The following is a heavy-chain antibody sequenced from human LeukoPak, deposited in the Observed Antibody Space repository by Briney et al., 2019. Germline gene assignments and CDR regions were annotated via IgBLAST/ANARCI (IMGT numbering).Heavy chain of an antibody. J-gene: IGHJ4*02. CDR2: IIPILGIA. D-gene: IGHD1-7*01. CDR3: LRGGITGTTFDY. Sequence: ASVKVSCKASGGTFSSYATSWVRQAPGQGLEWMGRIIPILGIANYAQKFQGRVTITADKSTSTAYMELSSLRSEDTAVYYCLRGGITGTTFDYWGQGILVTVSS. CDR1: GGTFSSYA. V-gene: IGHV1-69*04.